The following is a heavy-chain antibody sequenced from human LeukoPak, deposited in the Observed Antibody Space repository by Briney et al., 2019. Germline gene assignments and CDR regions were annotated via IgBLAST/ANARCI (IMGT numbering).Heavy chain of an antibody. V-gene: IGHV3-74*01. Sequence: PGGSLRLSCAASGFTFSNYWMHWVRQAPGKGLVWVSRLNADGNSITYADSVRGRFTISRDNAKNTVHLQMNSLRVEDTAIYLCAGAYSAYDPFDYWGQGTLVTVSS. CDR2: LNADGNSI. J-gene: IGHJ4*02. CDR3: AGAYSAYDPFDY. CDR1: GFTFSNYW. D-gene: IGHD5-12*01.